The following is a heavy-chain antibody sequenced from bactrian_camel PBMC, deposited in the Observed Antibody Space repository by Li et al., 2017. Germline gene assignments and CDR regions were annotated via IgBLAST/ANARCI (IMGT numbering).Heavy chain of an antibody. CDR1: SATSNTYY. Sequence: HVQLVESGGGSVQAGGSLTLSCASSSATSNTYYMGWFRQAPGKEREGVASIYTQDGGTTYADSVKGRFTISTDDANNTLDLQLDSLQPEDTAMYYCAVLSQFNHCRGVLVGIWQQYASWGQGTQVTVS. CDR3: AVLSQFNHCRGVLVGIWQQYAS. V-gene: IGHV3S1*01. D-gene: IGHD5*01. CDR2: IYTQDGGT. J-gene: IGHJ4*01.